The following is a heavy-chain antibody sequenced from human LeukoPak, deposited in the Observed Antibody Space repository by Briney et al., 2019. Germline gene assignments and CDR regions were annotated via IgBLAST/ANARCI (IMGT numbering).Heavy chain of an antibody. D-gene: IGHD1-14*01. Sequence: GGSLRLSCAVSGFTFSSYAMSWVRQAPGKGLEWVSVISGSGGSTYYADSVKGRFTISRDNSKYTMYLQMNSLRAEDTAVYYCAKGSPYTDRYNWLDPWGQGTLVTVSS. CDR3: AKGSPYTDRYNWLDP. V-gene: IGHV3-23*01. CDR2: ISGSGGST. CDR1: GFTFSSYA. J-gene: IGHJ5*02.